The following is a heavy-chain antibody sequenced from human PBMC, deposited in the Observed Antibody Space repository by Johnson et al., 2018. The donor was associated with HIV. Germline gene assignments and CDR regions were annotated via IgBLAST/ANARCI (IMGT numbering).Heavy chain of an antibody. Sequence: VQLVESGGGVVRPGGSLRLSCAASGFTFDDYGMSWVRQAPGKGLEWFSGLTWIGGSTGYEDSVKGRFTISRDNAKNSLYLQMNSLRVEDTAVYFCARGSYGSSSEAFDIWGQGTMVTVSS. V-gene: IGHV3-20*04. J-gene: IGHJ3*02. D-gene: IGHD6-6*01. CDR1: GFTFDDYG. CDR2: LTWIGGST. CDR3: ARGSYGSSSEAFDI.